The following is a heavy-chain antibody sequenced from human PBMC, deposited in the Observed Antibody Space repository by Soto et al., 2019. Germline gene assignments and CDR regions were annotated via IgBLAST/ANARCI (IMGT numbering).Heavy chain of an antibody. V-gene: IGHV3-9*01. Sequence: EVQLVESGGDLVQPGRSLRLSCADSRFSFGDYAMHWVRQAPGKDLEWVSGISWKSASIGYADSVKGRFTISRDNAKNSLYLQMNSLSAEDTAMYHCAKSRGGTANGLDVWGQGTTVTVSS. CDR3: AKSRGGTANGLDV. J-gene: IGHJ6*02. CDR2: ISWKSASI. D-gene: IGHD2-15*01. CDR1: RFSFGDYA.